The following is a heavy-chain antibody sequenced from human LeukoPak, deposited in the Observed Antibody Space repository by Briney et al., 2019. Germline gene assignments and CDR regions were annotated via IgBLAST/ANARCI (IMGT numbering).Heavy chain of an antibody. J-gene: IGHJ4*02. CDR2: INWNGGST. Sequence: GGSLRLSCAAPGFTFDDYGMSWVRQAPGKGLEWVSGINWNGGSTGYADSVKGRFTISRDNAKNSLYLQMNSLRAEDTALYYCARDDSSGYYLSFDYWGQGTLVTVSS. D-gene: IGHD3-22*01. CDR3: ARDDSSGYYLSFDY. CDR1: GFTFDDYG. V-gene: IGHV3-20*04.